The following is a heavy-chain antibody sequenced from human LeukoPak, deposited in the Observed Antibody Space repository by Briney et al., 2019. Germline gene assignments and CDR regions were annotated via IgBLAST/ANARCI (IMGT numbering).Heavy chain of an antibody. CDR1: GYSISSGYY. J-gene: IGHJ3*02. D-gene: IGHD3-9*01. V-gene: IGHV4-38-2*02. Sequence: PSETLSLTCTVSGYSISSGYYWGWIRQPPGKGLEWIGSIYHSGSTNYNPSLKSRVTISVDKSKNQFSLKLSSVTAADTAVYYCARRSNYDILTGYPVNDAFDIWGQGTMVTVSS. CDR2: IYHSGST. CDR3: ARRSNYDILTGYPVNDAFDI.